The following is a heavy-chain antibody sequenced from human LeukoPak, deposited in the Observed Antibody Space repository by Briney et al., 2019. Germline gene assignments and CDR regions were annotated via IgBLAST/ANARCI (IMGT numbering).Heavy chain of an antibody. V-gene: IGHV4-38-2*02. CDR1: GYSISSGYY. Sequence: TSETLSLTCTVSGYSISSGYYWGWIRRSPGKGLEWIGIMYHSGITHYNPSLKSRLTMSMDTSKNQFSLILSSVTAADTAVYYCARSGFATGWTFDYWGQGNLVTVSS. J-gene: IGHJ4*02. D-gene: IGHD6-19*01. CDR2: MYHSGIT. CDR3: ARSGFATGWTFDY.